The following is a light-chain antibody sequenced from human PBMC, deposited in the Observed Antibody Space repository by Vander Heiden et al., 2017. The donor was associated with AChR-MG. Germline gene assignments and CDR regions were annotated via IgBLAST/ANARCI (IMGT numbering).Light chain of an antibody. V-gene: IGLV2-11*01. Sequence: QSALTQPPSVSGSPGQSVTISCTGTSRDVGGYNYVSWYLQHPGKAPKLMIYDVSERPSGVPDRFSGSKSGNTASLTISGLQAEDEADYYCCSYAGSYSFPYVFGTGTKVTVL. CDR1: SRDVGGYNY. CDR3: CSYAGSYSFPYV. CDR2: DVS. J-gene: IGLJ1*01.